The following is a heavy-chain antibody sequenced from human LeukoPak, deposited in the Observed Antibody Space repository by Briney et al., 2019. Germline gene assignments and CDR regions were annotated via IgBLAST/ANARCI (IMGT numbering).Heavy chain of an antibody. Sequence: PGGSLRLSYAPSGFTFSSYAMSWVRQAPGKGLEWVSGISGGGSTYYADSVKGRFTISRDNSKNTLYLQMNSLRAEDTAIYYCAKSSGSRPKYGMDVWGQGTTVTVSS. V-gene: IGHV3-23*01. CDR3: AKSSGSRPKYGMDV. CDR2: ISGGGST. J-gene: IGHJ6*02. CDR1: GFTFSSYA. D-gene: IGHD1-26*01.